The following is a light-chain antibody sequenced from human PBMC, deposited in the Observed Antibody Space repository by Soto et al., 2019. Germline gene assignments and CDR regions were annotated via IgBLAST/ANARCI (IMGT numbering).Light chain of an antibody. V-gene: IGLV2-14*01. CDR2: DVT. CDR3: SSYTTSNTLGGV. Sequence: QSVLTQPASVSGSPGQSITIYCTGTSSDIGANNFVSWYQLHPDTAPKLMIYDVTNRPSGVSDRFSGSKSGNTASLTISGLRAEDEADYYCSSYTTSNTLGGVFCGGTKVTVL. CDR1: SSDIGANNF. J-gene: IGLJ2*01.